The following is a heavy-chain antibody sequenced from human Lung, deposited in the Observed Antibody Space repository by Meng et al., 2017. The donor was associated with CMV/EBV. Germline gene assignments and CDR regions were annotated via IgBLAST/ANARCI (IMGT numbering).Heavy chain of an antibody. CDR2: ISSSSSFI. CDR3: ARTSLGNPFDC. D-gene: IGHD7-27*01. Sequence: SCAAYGGIFSSYSMHWVRQAPGRGREWDSTISSSSSFIYYAGAVKGRFTISRDNAKNSLYLQMKGLRADDTAVYYCARTSLGNPFDCWGQGTLVTVSS. CDR1: GGIFSSYS. J-gene: IGHJ4*02. V-gene: IGHV3-21*01.